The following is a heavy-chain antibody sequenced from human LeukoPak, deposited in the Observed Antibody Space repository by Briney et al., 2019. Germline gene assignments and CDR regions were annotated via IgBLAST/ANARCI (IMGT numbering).Heavy chain of an antibody. CDR3: TPHWITMVRGVTDY. Sequence: GGSLRLSCAASGFTFSNYSMNWVRQAPGKGLEWVSSISSSSSYIYYADSVKGRFTISRDNAKNSLYLQMNSLRAEDTAVYYCTPHWITMVRGVTDYWGQGTLVTVSS. J-gene: IGHJ4*02. CDR2: ISSSSSYI. CDR1: GFTFSNYS. V-gene: IGHV3-21*01. D-gene: IGHD3-10*01.